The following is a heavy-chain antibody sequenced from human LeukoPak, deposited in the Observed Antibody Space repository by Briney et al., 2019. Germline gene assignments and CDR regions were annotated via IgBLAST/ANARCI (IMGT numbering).Heavy chain of an antibody. Sequence: SQTLSLTCTVSGGSISSGSYYWSWIRQPAGKGLEWIGRIYTSGSTNYNPSLKSRVTISVDTSKNQFSLKLSSVTAADTAVYYCAGLVGATTGDAFDIWGQGTMVIVSS. CDR2: IYTSGST. CDR3: AGLVGATTGDAFDI. D-gene: IGHD1-26*01. J-gene: IGHJ3*02. CDR1: GGSISSGSYY. V-gene: IGHV4-61*02.